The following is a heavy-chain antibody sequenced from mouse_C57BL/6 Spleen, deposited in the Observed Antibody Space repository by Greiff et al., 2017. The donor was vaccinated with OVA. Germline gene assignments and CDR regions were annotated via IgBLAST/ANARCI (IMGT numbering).Heavy chain of an antibody. J-gene: IGHJ2*01. Sequence: QVQLQQPGAELVKPGASVKLSCKASGYTFTSYWMHWVKQRPGPGLEWIGMINPNSGSTNYNEKFKSKATLTVDKSSSTAYMQLSSLTSEDAAVYYCARRASQATDDWGQGTTLTVSS. V-gene: IGHV1-64*01. CDR2: INPNSGST. CDR3: ARRASQATDD. CDR1: GYTFTSYW. D-gene: IGHD3-2*02.